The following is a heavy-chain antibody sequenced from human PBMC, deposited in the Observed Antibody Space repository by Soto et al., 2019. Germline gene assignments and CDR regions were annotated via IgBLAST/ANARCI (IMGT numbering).Heavy chain of an antibody. Sequence: QVQLVESGGGVVQPGRSLRLSCAASGFSFSTYAMHWVRQTPGKGLEWVAVISYDGDHKYYTDSVKGRFTISRDNSKNTLYRLMNSLRSEDTAIYYCARAPAPRENENLTGYFHFDHWGQGTLVTVSS. D-gene: IGHD3-9*01. J-gene: IGHJ4*02. V-gene: IGHV3-30-3*01. CDR3: ARAPAPRENENLTGYFHFDH. CDR1: GFSFSTYA. CDR2: ISYDGDHK.